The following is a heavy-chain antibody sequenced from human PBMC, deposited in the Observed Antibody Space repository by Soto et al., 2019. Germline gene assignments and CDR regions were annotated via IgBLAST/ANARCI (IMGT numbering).Heavy chain of an antibody. J-gene: IGHJ4*02. CDR2: ICHTGST. V-gene: IGHV4-39*02. CDR1: GVSISSSSYC. D-gene: IGHD6-13*01. CDR3: TREWQQLGTPFDY. Sequence: SETLSLTCTVSGVSISSSSYCWGWVRQPPGKGLEWIGSICHTGSTYYRPSLKSRVTISVDSSKSQISLKVNSVTAADTAVHYCTREWQQLGTPFDYWGQGTLVTVSS.